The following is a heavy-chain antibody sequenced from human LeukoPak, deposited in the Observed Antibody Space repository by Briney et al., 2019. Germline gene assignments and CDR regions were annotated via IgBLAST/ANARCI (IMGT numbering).Heavy chain of an antibody. CDR2: MNPNSGNT. J-gene: IGHJ6*02. CDR3: VRDQKDYGSGSYYQSYGMDV. Sequence: ASVKVSCKASGYTFTSYDINWVRQATGQGLEWMGWMNPNSGNTGYAQKFQGRVTMTRDTSTSTVYMELSSLRSEDTAVYYCVRDQKDYGSGSYYQSYGMDVWGQGTTVTVSS. D-gene: IGHD3-10*01. V-gene: IGHV1-8*01. CDR1: GYTFTSYD.